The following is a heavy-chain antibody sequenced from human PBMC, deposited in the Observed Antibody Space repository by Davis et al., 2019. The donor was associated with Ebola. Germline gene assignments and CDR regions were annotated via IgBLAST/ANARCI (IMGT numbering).Heavy chain of an antibody. D-gene: IGHD4-17*01. CDR3: ARYGRADNWLDP. CDR1: GFTFSTYG. J-gene: IGHJ5*02. Sequence: ESLKTPCVASGFTFSTYGMNWVRQAPGKGLEWVSDIGRSSITIYYADSVKGRFTISRDNAKNSLYLQMNSLRDEDTVVYYCARYGRADNWLDPWGQGTLVTVSS. V-gene: IGHV3-48*02. CDR2: IGRSSITI.